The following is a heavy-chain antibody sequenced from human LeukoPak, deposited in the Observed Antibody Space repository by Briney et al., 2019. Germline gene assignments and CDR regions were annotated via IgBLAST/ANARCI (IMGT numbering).Heavy chain of an antibody. J-gene: IGHJ4*02. Sequence: KPSETLSLTCTVSGGSIRSYYWSWIRQPPGKGLEWIGYIYYSGSANYNPSLKSRVTISVDTSKNQFSLNLSSVTAADTAVYYCARVLPYSSGWGVDYWGQGTLVIVSS. CDR2: IYYSGSA. V-gene: IGHV4-59*01. CDR1: GGSIRSYY. D-gene: IGHD6-19*01. CDR3: ARVLPYSSGWGVDY.